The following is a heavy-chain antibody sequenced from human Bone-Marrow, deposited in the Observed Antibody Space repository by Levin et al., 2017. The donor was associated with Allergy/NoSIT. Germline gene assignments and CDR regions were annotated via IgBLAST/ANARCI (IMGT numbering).Heavy chain of an antibody. V-gene: IGHV3-48*03. CDR1: GFTFSSSE. CDR2: ISGTGSTT. J-gene: IGHJ6*02. D-gene: IGHD3-22*01. Sequence: SGGSLRLSCAASGFTFSSSEMNWVRQAPGKGLEWVSFISGTGSTTYYADSVKGRFTISRDNAKTSVFLRMNSLRAEDTALYYCASVLTGGSLSGYFYYGLDVWGHGTTVIVSS. CDR3: ASVLTGGSLSGYFYYGLDV.